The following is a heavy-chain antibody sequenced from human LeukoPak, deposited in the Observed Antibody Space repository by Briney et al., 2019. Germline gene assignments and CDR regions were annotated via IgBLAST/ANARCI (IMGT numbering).Heavy chain of an antibody. J-gene: IGHJ6*01. CDR1: GFTFSSYA. CDR2: ISGSGGST. CDR3: ARANYYYYGMDV. V-gene: IGHV3-23*01. Sequence: GGSLRLSCAASGFTFSSYAMSWVRQAPGKGLEWVSAISGSGGSTYYADSVKGRFTISRHNSKNTLYLQMNSLRAEDTAVYYCARANYYYYGMDVWGQGTTVTVSS.